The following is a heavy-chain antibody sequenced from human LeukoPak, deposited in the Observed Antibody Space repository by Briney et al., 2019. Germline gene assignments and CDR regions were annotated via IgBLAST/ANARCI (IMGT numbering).Heavy chain of an antibody. D-gene: IGHD2-15*01. Sequence: GGSLRPSCAASGFTYDDYGMSWVRQAPGKGLEWVAGLNWKGGSIVYADSVKGRFTISRDNAKNSLYLQMNSLTADDTALYYCARWRYCSGGSCNPKTKYYFDYWGQGTLVTVSS. CDR1: GFTYDDYG. CDR2: LNWKGGSI. V-gene: IGHV3-20*04. CDR3: ARWRYCSGGSCNPKTKYYFDY. J-gene: IGHJ4*02.